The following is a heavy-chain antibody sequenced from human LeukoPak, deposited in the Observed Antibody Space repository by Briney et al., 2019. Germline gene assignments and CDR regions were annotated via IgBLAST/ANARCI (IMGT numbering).Heavy chain of an antibody. CDR2: INWNGAST. V-gene: IGHV3-20*04. Sequence: PGGSLRLSCAASGFTFDDHAMNWVRQAPGKGLEWVSGINWNGASTGYADSVKGRFTISRDNAKNSLYLQMHSLRAEDTALDFCARDPYSGSYSGVYYYYYMDVWGKGTTVTVSS. D-gene: IGHD1-26*01. CDR1: GFTFDDHA. CDR3: ARDPYSGSYSGVYYYYYMDV. J-gene: IGHJ6*03.